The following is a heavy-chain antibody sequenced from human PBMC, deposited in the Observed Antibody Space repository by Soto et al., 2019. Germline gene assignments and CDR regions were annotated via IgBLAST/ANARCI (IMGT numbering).Heavy chain of an antibody. J-gene: IGHJ5*02. CDR3: AREEYCSGGSCYHYNWFDP. CDR2: ISSSSSTI. Sequence: GSLRLSCAASGFTFSSYSMNWVRQAPGKGLEWVSYISSSSSTIYYADSVKGRFTISRDNAKNSLYLQMNSLRDEDTAVYYCAREEYCSGGSCYHYNWFDPWGQGTLVTVSS. D-gene: IGHD2-15*01. V-gene: IGHV3-48*02. CDR1: GFTFSSYS.